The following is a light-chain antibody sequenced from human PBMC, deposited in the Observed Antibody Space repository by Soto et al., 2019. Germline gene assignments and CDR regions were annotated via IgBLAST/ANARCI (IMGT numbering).Light chain of an antibody. Sequence: EIVMTQSTATLSASPGERATLSCRASQGVSTNLAWHQQKPGQAPRLLIYGASTRATDIPARFSGSGSGTEFTLTISSLQSEDFAVYYCQQYNNWPPITFGQGTRLEIK. CDR3: QQYNNWPPIT. CDR1: QGVSTN. CDR2: GAS. V-gene: IGKV3-15*01. J-gene: IGKJ5*01.